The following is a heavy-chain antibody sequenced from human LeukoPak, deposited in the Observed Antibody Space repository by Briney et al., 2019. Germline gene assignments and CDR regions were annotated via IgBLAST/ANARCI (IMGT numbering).Heavy chain of an antibody. CDR3: ERAFSRGWPRLAFDI. CDR1: GFTFSSYE. V-gene: IGHV3-48*03. CDR2: ISSSGSTI. J-gene: IGHJ3*02. D-gene: IGHD6-19*01. Sequence: GGSLRLSCAASGFTFSSYEMNWVRQAPGKGLEWVSYISSSGSTIYYADSVKGRFTISRDNAKNSLYLQMNSLRAEDTAVYYCERAFSRGWPRLAFDIWGQGTMVTVSS.